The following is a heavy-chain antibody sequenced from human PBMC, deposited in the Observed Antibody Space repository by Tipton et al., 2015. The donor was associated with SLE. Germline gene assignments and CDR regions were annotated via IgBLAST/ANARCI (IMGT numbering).Heavy chain of an antibody. CDR1: GYSISSGYY. Sequence: TLSLTCAVSGYSISSGYYWGWIRQPAGKGLEWIGRIYTSGSTNYNPSLKSRVTISVDTSKNQFSLKLSSVTAADTAVYYCARDSTVTHEWYFDLWGRGTLVTVSS. J-gene: IGHJ2*01. CDR3: ARDSTVTHEWYFDL. D-gene: IGHD4-17*01. CDR2: IYTSGST. V-gene: IGHV4-61*02.